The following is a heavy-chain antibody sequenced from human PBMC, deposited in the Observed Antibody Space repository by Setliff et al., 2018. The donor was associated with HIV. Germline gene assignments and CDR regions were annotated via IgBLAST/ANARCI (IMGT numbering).Heavy chain of an antibody. J-gene: IGHJ4*02. V-gene: IGHV1-69*13. CDR3: ARGVRVTVVQRGSSFDY. Sequence: GASVKVSCKSSGGIFSTSSINWVRQAPGQGLEWMGGFNPIFTTPDYAQKFQDRVTMTADESTSTAYMELRGLTSEDTAAYFCARGVRVTVVQRGSSFDYWGQGTLVTVSS. CDR2: FNPIFTTP. CDR1: GGIFSTSS. D-gene: IGHD2-21*02.